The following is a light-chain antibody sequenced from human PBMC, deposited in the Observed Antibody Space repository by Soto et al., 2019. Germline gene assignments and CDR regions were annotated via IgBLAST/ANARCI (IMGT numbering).Light chain of an antibody. Sequence: AIRMTQSPSSLSASTGDRVTITCRASQGISSYLAWYQQKPGKAPKLLIYAASTLQSGVASRFSGSGSGTEFTLTISTLQPEDFATYYCLQHNSYPITFGQGTRLEIK. CDR1: QGISSY. CDR2: AAS. J-gene: IGKJ5*01. V-gene: IGKV1-8*01. CDR3: LQHNSYPIT.